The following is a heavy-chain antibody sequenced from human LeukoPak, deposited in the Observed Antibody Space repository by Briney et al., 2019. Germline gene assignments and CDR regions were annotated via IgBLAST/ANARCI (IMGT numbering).Heavy chain of an antibody. CDR3: AREGPRYYYDSSGYYGAFDI. Sequence: GGSLRLSCAASGFTFSSYSMNWVRQAPGKGLEWVSSISSSSSYIYYAGSVKGRFTISRDNAKNSLYLQMNSLRAEDTAVYYCAREGPRYYYDSSGYYGAFDIWGQGTMVTVSS. V-gene: IGHV3-21*01. CDR2: ISSSSSYI. CDR1: GFTFSSYS. D-gene: IGHD3-22*01. J-gene: IGHJ3*02.